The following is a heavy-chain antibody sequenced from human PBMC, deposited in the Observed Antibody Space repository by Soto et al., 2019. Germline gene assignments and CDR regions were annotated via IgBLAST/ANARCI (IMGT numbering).Heavy chain of an antibody. J-gene: IGHJ6*03. CDR1: GGTFSSYA. D-gene: IGHD2-2*01. CDR2: IIPIFGTA. Sequence: GASVKVSCKASGGTFSSYAISWVRQAPGQGLEWMGGIIPIFGTANYAQKFQGRVTITADESTSTAYMELSSLRSEDTAVYYCARGSRFRIVVVPAARGNYYYYMDVWGKGTTVTVSS. V-gene: IGHV1-69*13. CDR3: ARGSRFRIVVVPAARGNYYYYMDV.